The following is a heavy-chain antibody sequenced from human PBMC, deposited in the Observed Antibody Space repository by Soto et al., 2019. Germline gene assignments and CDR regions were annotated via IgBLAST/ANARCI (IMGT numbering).Heavy chain of an antibody. D-gene: IGHD3-22*01. CDR3: ARAFDDSSGYYGGLGY. CDR1: GGSIGSGDYY. J-gene: IGHJ4*02. Sequence: SETLSLTCTVSGGSIGSGDYYWSWIRQPPGKGLEWIGYIYYSGITYYNSSLKSRVTISVDTFKNQLSLKLNSVTAADTAVYYCARAFDDSSGYYGGLGYWGQGTLVTVSS. CDR2: IYYSGIT. V-gene: IGHV4-30-4*01.